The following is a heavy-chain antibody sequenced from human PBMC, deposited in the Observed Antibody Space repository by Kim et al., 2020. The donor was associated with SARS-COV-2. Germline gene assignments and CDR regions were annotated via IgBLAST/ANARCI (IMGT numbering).Heavy chain of an antibody. CDR1: GFTFSRSG. J-gene: IGHJ4*02. D-gene: IGHD2-8*02. Sequence: GGSLRLSCAASGFTFSRSGMHWVRQAPGKGLEWVAIIWFDGSKQYYEDSVRGRFIISRANSNNMLYLQMNSLRAEDTAGYYCARDKNTGYIDFWGQGTL. CDR3: ARDKNTGYIDF. CDR2: IWFDGSKQ. V-gene: IGHV3-33*01.